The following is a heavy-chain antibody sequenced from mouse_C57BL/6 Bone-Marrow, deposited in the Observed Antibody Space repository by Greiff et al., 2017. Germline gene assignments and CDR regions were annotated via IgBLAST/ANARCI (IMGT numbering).Heavy chain of an antibody. CDR2: IYPGSGST. D-gene: IGHD1-1*01. CDR1: GYTFPSYW. J-gene: IGHJ4*01. V-gene: IGHV1-55*01. CDR3: ATLYYYGSSYDAMDY. Sequence: VQLQQPGAELVKPGASVKMSCKASGYTFPSYWITWVKQRPGQGLEWIGDIYPGSGSTNYNEKFKSKATLTVDTSSSTAYMQLSSLTSEDSAVYYWATLYYYGSSYDAMDYWGQGTSVTVSS.